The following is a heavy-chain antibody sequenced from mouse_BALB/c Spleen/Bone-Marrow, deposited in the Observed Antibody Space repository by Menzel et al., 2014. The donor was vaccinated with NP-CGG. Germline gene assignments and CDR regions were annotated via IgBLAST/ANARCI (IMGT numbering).Heavy chain of an antibody. CDR2: ISNGGGST. D-gene: IGHD2-1*01. CDR3: ARHLYGNYGAMDY. V-gene: IGHV5-12*02. CDR1: GFTFSDYY. J-gene: IGHJ4*01. Sequence: EVQLVESGGGLVQHGGSLKLSCATSGFTFSDYYMYWVRQTPEKRLEWVAYISNGGGSTYYPDTVKGRFTISRDNAKNTLYLQMSRLKSEDTAMYYCARHLYGNYGAMDYWGQGTSVTVSS.